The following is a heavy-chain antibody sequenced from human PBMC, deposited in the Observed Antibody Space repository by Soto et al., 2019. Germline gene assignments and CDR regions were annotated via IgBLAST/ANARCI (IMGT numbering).Heavy chain of an antibody. J-gene: IGHJ6*02. D-gene: IGHD3-9*01. CDR3: ARSTYYDILTVSYYYYAMDV. CDR2: IYSEGTP. V-gene: IGHV3-53*01. Sequence: EVQLVESGGGLTQPGVSLRLSCAASGFTVGSNYMSWVRQAPGKGLEWVSVIYSEGTPYYADSVKGRFTISRENSNNTLYLHMNNLRAADTAVYYCARSTYYDILTVSYYYYAMDVWGQGTTVTVSS. CDR1: GFTVGSNY.